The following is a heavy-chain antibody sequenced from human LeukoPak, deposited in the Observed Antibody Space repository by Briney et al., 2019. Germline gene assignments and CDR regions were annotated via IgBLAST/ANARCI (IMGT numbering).Heavy chain of an antibody. V-gene: IGHV5-51*01. CDR2: IYPGDSDT. J-gene: IGHJ4*02. D-gene: IGHD3-10*01. Sequence: GESLKISCKGSRYTFTNYWIAWVRQMPGKGLEWMGVIYPGDSDTRYSPPFQGQVTISADKSITTAYLQWNSLKASDTAMYYCARQTIRGVIASPFDYWGQGALVTVSS. CDR3: ARQTIRGVIASPFDY. CDR1: RYTFTNYW.